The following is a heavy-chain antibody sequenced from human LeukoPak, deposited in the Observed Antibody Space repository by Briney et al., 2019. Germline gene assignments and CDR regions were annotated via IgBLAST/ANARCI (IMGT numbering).Heavy chain of an antibody. CDR1: GGSLSSSSYY. J-gene: IGHJ4*02. CDR2: IYYSGST. CDR3: ARLPRSITMVRGISRFDY. D-gene: IGHD3-10*01. V-gene: IGHV4-39*01. Sequence: SETLSLTCTVSGGSLSSSSYYWGRIRQPPGKGLEWIGSIYYSGSTYYNPSLKSRVTISVDTSKNQFSLKLSSVTAADTAVYYCARLPRSITMVRGISRFDYWGQGTLVTVSS.